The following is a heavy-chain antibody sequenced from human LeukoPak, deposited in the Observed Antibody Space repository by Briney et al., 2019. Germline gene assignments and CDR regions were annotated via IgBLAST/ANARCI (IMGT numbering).Heavy chain of an antibody. Sequence: GGSLRLSCVASGFTFSTFGMQWLRQAPGKGLVWVAVISYDGIDKYYRDSVKGRFTISRYNSKSTLYLEMNSRRTEDRALYYCAKETVVTTVTPLLAREGGQGTLVTVPS. V-gene: IGHV3-30*18. CDR1: GFTFSTFG. D-gene: IGHD4-17*01. CDR2: ISYDGIDK. J-gene: IGHJ4*02. CDR3: AKETVVTTVTPLLARE.